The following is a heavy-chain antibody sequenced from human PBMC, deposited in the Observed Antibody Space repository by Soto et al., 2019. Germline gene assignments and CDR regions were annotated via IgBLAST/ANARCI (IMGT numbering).Heavy chain of an antibody. V-gene: IGHV4-59*01. CDR1: GGSISSYY. J-gene: IGHJ5*02. Sequence: PSETLSLTCTVSGGSISSYYWSWIRQPPGKGLEWIGYIYYSGSTNYNPSLKSRVTISVDTSKNQFSLKLSSVTAADTAVYYCARDPAGGDEGSWFDPWGKGTLVTVSS. CDR2: IYYSGST. D-gene: IGHD4-17*01. CDR3: ARDPAGGDEGSWFDP.